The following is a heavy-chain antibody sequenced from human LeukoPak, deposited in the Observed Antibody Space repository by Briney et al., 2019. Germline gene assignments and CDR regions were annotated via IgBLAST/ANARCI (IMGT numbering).Heavy chain of an antibody. V-gene: IGHV3-30*04. Sequence: GGSLRLSCAASGFIFSNYAMHWVRQAPGKGLEWVALISSDGSKIYYADSVKGRFTISRDNSRNTLYLQMNSLRAEDSAVYYCARVRSSSSRYYYMDVWGKGTTVTVSS. CDR2: ISSDGSKI. CDR3: ARVRSSSSRYYYMDV. D-gene: IGHD6-6*01. CDR1: GFIFSNYA. J-gene: IGHJ6*03.